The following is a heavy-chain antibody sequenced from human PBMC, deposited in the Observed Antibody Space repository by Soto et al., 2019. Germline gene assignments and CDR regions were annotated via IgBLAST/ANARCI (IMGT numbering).Heavy chain of an antibody. CDR2: IRSKANSYAT. CDR1: GFTFSGSA. CDR3: TRLISGGDTDYWYFDL. V-gene: IGHV3-73*02. D-gene: IGHD2-21*01. J-gene: IGHJ2*01. Sequence: EVQLVESGGGLVQPGGSLKLSCAASGFTFSGSAMHWVRQASGKGLEWVGRIRSKANSYATAYAASVKGRFTICRDDSKTAAYLQLNGLKSEATAVYYCTRLISGGDTDYWYFDLWGRGALVTFSS.